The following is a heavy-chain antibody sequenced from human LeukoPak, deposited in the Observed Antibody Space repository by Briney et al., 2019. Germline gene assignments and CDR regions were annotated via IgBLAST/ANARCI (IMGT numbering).Heavy chain of an antibody. Sequence: GGSLRLSCAASGFTFSNLWMSWVRQAPGKGLKWVANIKQDGSEKYYVDSVKGRFTISRDSAQNSLYLQMNSLRAEDTAIYHCATSTAAAGTDWGQGTLVTVSS. CDR1: GFTFSNLW. CDR2: IKQDGSEK. CDR3: ATSTAAAGTD. D-gene: IGHD6-13*01. V-gene: IGHV3-7*03. J-gene: IGHJ4*02.